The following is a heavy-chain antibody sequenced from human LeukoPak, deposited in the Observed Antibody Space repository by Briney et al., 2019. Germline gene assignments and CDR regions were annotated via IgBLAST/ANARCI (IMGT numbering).Heavy chain of an antibody. V-gene: IGHV3-21*01. CDR2: ISSSSSYI. Sequence: GGSLRLSCAASGFTFSSYSMNWVRQAPGKGLEWVSSISSSSSYIYYADSVKGRFTISRDNAKNSLYLQMNSLRAEDTAVYYCASLSRNSAAAGTIPAIDYWGQGTLVTVSS. D-gene: IGHD6-13*01. J-gene: IGHJ4*02. CDR3: ASLSRNSAAAGTIPAIDY. CDR1: GFTFSSYS.